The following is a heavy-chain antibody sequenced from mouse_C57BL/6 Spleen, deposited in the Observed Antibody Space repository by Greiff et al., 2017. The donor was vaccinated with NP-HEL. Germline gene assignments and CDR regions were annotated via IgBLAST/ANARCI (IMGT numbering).Heavy chain of an antibody. CDR2: INPNNGGT. J-gene: IGHJ2*01. V-gene: IGHV1-18*01. D-gene: IGHD2-4*01. Sequence: EVKLQESGPELVKPGASVKIPCKASGYTFTDYNMDWVKQSHGKSLEWIGDINPNNGGTIYNQKFKGKATLTVDKSSSTAYMELRSLTSEDTAVYYCARKGDYEDYFDYWGQGTTLTVSS. CDR1: GYTFTDYN. CDR3: ARKGDYEDYFDY.